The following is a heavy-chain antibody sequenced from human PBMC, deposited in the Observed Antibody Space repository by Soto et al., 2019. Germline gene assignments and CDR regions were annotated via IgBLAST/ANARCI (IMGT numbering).Heavy chain of an antibody. J-gene: IGHJ3*01. CDR1: GYNFKNWW. Sequence: EVQLVQSGSEVKKPGESLPISCEASGYNFKNWWIVWVRQMPGKGLECMGIIYPADSDTRYSPSFQGQVTISADKSISTAYLQWNSLKASDTAIYYCARSREYSFGYKSPFDVWGQGTTVTVSS. CDR3: ARSREYSFGYKSPFDV. V-gene: IGHV5-51*01. D-gene: IGHD5-18*01. CDR2: IYPADSDT.